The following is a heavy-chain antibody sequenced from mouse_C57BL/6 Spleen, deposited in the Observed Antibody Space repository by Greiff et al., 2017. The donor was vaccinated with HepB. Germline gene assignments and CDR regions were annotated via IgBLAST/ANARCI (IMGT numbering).Heavy chain of an antibody. D-gene: IGHD2-5*01. V-gene: IGHV2-6*01. Sequence: VQLQESGPGLVAPSQSLSITCTVSGFSLTSYGVDWVRQSPGKGLEWLGVIWGVGSTTYNSALKSRLSISKDNSTNQVFLKMNSLQTDDTAMYYCATYYSNDGFAYGGQGTLVTVSA. J-gene: IGHJ3*01. CDR1: GFSLTSYG. CDR2: IWGVGST. CDR3: ATYYSNDGFAY.